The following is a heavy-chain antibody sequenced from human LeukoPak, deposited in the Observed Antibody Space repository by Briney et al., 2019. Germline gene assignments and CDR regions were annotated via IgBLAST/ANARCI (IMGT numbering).Heavy chain of an antibody. CDR2: ISGSGGST. CDR1: GFTLSSYA. D-gene: IGHD3-22*01. V-gene: IGHV3-23*01. Sequence: GGSLTLSCAASGFTLSSYAMSWVRQAPGKGLEWVSAISGSGGSTYYADSVKGRFTISRDNSKNTLYLQMNSLRAEDTAVYYCAKGAMIVVDWYFDLWGRGTLVTVSS. CDR3: AKGAMIVVDWYFDL. J-gene: IGHJ2*01.